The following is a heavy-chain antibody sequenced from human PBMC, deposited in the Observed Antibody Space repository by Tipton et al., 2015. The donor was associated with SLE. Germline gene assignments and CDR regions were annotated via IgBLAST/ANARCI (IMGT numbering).Heavy chain of an antibody. V-gene: IGHV3-9*01. CDR3: AQDISRAGDWVFGY. D-gene: IGHD2-21*02. CDR2: ITWNSGTK. J-gene: IGHJ4*02. Sequence: SLRLSCAASGFAFDDYAMHWVRQAPGKGLEWVSSITWNSGTKGYMDSVKGRFIISRDNAKNSLYLQMNSLSADDTAFYYCAQDISRAGDWVFGYWGQGTLVTVSS. CDR1: GFAFDDYA.